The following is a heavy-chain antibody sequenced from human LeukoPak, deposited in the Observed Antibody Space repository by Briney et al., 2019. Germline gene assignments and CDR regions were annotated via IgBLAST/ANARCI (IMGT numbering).Heavy chain of an antibody. CDR1: GGTFSSYA. V-gene: IGHV1-69*01. D-gene: IGHD3-9*01. J-gene: IGHJ3*02. Sequence: SVKVSCKASGGTFSSYAISWVRQAPEQGLEWMGGIIPIFGTANYAQKFQGRVTITADESTSTAYMELSSVTAADTAVYYCARLRYFDWFPAFDIWGQGTMVTVSS. CDR2: IIPIFGTA. CDR3: ARLRYFDWFPAFDI.